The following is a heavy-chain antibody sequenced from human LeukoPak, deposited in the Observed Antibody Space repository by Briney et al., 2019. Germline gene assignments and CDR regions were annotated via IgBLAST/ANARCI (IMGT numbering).Heavy chain of an antibody. CDR3: ARVTMVRGVIEVDY. CDR2: IYYSGST. D-gene: IGHD3-10*01. V-gene: IGHV4-30-4*01. Sequence: PSETLSLTCTVSGGSISSGDYYWSWIRQPPGKGLEWIGYIYYSGSTYYNPSLKSRVTISVDTSKNQFSLKLSSVTVADTAVYYCARVTMVRGVIEVDYWGQGTLVTVSS. CDR1: GGSISSGDYY. J-gene: IGHJ4*02.